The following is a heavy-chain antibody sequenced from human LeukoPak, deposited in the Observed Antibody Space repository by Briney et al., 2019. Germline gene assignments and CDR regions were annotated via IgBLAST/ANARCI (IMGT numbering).Heavy chain of an antibody. D-gene: IGHD2-15*01. Sequence: QPGGSLRLSCAASGFTFSSYAMSWVRQAPGKGLEWVSTISGSGVSTYYADYVKGRFTISRDNSKNTLYLQMNSLRAEDTAVYYCAKLDVVVVAATFDYWGQGTLVTVSS. CDR2: ISGSGVST. CDR3: AKLDVVVVAATFDY. V-gene: IGHV3-23*01. J-gene: IGHJ4*02. CDR1: GFTFSSYA.